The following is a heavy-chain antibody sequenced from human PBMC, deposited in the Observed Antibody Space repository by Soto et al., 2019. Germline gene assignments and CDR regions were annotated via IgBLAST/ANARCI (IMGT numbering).Heavy chain of an antibody. CDR3: ARDSGGYSVIHY. J-gene: IGHJ1*01. CDR2: IGSSGGYI. D-gene: IGHD3-10*01. CDR1: GFTFSSYS. V-gene: IGHV3-21*01. Sequence: PGGSLRLSCEASGFTFSSYSLNWVRQAPGQGLEWVSSIGSSGGYIYYADSVRGRFTISRDNAKNSLYLQMNSLRAEDTAVYYCARDSGGYSVIHYRAQGTPVTVSS.